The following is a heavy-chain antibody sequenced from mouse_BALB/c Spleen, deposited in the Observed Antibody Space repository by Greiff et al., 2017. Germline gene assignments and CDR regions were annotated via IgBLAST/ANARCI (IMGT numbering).Heavy chain of an antibody. Sequence: EVQGVESGGGLVQPGGSRKLSCAASGFTFSSFGMHWVRQAPEKGLEWVAYISSGSSTIYYADTVKGRFTISRDNPKNTLFLQMTSLRSEDTAMYYCARLGYYEAMDYWGQGTSVTVSS. CDR2: ISSGSSTI. J-gene: IGHJ4*01. V-gene: IGHV5-17*02. D-gene: IGHD2-3*01. CDR3: ARLGYYEAMDY. CDR1: GFTFSSFG.